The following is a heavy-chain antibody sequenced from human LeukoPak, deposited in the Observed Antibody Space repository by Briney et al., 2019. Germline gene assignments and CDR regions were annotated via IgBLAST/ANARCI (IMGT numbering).Heavy chain of an antibody. J-gene: IGHJ4*02. D-gene: IGHD2-15*01. CDR3: ARYAVVGTPFFDY. CDR1: GFTFSSYA. V-gene: IGHV3-23*01. Sequence: GGSRRLSCAASGFTFSSYAMSWVRHAPGKGLEWVSAISDSGGSTYYADSVKGRFTSSRDNSKNTLYLQMSSLRAEDTAVYYCARYAVVGTPFFDYWGQGTLVTVSS. CDR2: ISDSGGST.